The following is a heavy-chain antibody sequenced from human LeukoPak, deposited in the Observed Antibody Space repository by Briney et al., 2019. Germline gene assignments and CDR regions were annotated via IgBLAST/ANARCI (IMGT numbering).Heavy chain of an antibody. J-gene: IGHJ4*02. CDR2: ITGSGRTT. Sequence: GGSLRLSCAASGLTFNNYALSWVRQAPGKGLEWVSGITGSGRTTYYADSVKGRFTISRDNSKNSLYLQINSLRAEDTAVYYCAKGLLITILGSLDYWGQGTLVTVSS. CDR1: GLTFNNYA. CDR3: AKGLLITILGSLDY. D-gene: IGHD3-3*01. V-gene: IGHV3-23*01.